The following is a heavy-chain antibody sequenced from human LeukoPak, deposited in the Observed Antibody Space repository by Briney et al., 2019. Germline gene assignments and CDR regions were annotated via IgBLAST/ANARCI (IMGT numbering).Heavy chain of an antibody. V-gene: IGHV4-59*01. J-gene: IGHJ4*02. Sequence: PSETLSLTCTVSGGSISSYYWSWIRQPPGKGLEWIGYTYYSGSTNYNPSLKSRVTISVDTSKNQFSLKLSSVTAADTAVYYCARENYPGHFDYWGQGTLVTVSS. D-gene: IGHD1-7*01. CDR2: TYYSGST. CDR3: ARENYPGHFDY. CDR1: GGSISSYY.